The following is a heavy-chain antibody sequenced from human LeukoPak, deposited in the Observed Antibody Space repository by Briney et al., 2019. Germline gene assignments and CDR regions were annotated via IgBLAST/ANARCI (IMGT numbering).Heavy chain of an antibody. D-gene: IGHD2-2*01. CDR3: ARDLGYCSSTSCYYYYYYGMDV. CDR1: GFTFSSYS. J-gene: IGHJ6*04. Sequence: PGGSLRLSCAASGFTFSSYSMNWVRPAPGKGLEWVSSIGSSSSYIYYADSVKGRFTISRDNAKNSLYLQMNSLRAEDTAVYYCARDLGYCSSTSCYYYYYYGMDVWGKGTTVTVSS. V-gene: IGHV3-21*01. CDR2: IGSSSSYI.